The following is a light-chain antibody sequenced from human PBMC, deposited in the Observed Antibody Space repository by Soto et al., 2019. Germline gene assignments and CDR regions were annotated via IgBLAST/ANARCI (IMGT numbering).Light chain of an antibody. V-gene: IGKV3D-15*01. CDR2: HAS. CDR3: QQYNQWAAWT. J-gene: IGKJ1*01. CDR1: QTVATN. Sequence: EIVMTQSPATLSVSPGERGTLSCRASQTVATNLAWYQQKPGQAPRLLIYHASTRATGIPARFSGSGSGTEFTLTISSLQSEDFAVYYCQQYNQWAAWTFRGGTKVEIK.